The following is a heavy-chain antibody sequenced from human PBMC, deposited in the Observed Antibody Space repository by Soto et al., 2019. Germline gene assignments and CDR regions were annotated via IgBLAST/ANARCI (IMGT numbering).Heavy chain of an antibody. CDR2: ISATGGGT. V-gene: IGHV3-23*01. D-gene: IGHD3-16*01. CDR3: AKDRRAGGNSAFYFDF. J-gene: IGHJ4*02. CDR1: GFKFSNYA. Sequence: GGSLRLSCAASGFKFSNYAISWVRQAPGKGLEWVSLISATGGGTYYADSVKGRFTISRDNSHNTLYLQVHSLAAEDTAVYYCAKDRRAGGNSAFYFDFWGQGAQVTVSS.